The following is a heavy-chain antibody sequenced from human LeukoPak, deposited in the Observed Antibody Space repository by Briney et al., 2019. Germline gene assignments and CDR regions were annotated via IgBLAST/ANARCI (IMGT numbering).Heavy chain of an antibody. CDR1: SYPISSGYY. D-gene: IGHD3-9*01. CDR2: INHSGIT. V-gene: IGHV4-38-2*02. J-gene: IGHJ4*02. CDR3: GRDRPTGYYDY. Sequence: SETLSLTCTVSSYPISSGYYWGWIRQSPGKGLEWIASINHSGITYYNPSLKSRVTISVDTSKNQFSLKLTSVTAADTAVYYCGRDRPTGYYDYWGQGILVTVSS.